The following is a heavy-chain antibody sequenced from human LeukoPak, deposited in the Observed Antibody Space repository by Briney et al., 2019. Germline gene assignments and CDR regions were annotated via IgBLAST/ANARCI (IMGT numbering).Heavy chain of an antibody. CDR1: GFTFTSSA. D-gene: IGHD5-12*01. CDR3: AAGLFSGYDNPFDY. CDR2: IVAGSGNT. V-gene: IGHV1-58*01. J-gene: IGHJ4*02. Sequence: ASVKVSCKASGFTFTSSAVQWVRQARGQRLEWIGWIVAGSGNTNYAQKFQERVTITRDMSTSTAYMEPSSLRSEDTAVYYCAAGLFSGYDNPFDYWGQGTLVTVSS.